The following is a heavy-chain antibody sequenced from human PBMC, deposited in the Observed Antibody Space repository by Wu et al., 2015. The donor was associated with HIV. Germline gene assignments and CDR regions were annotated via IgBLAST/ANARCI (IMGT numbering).Heavy chain of an antibody. J-gene: IGHJ6*02. V-gene: IGHV1-8*01. Sequence: QVQLVQSGAEVKKPGASVKVSCKASGYTFTSYDINWVRQATGQGLEWMGWMNPNSGNTGYAQKFQGRVTMTRNTSISTAYMELSSLRSEDTAVYYCARGRLRYFDWLFLKWGMDVWGQGTTVTVSS. CDR1: GYTFTSYD. CDR3: ARGRLRYFDWLFLKWGMDV. CDR2: MNPNSGNT. D-gene: IGHD3-9*01.